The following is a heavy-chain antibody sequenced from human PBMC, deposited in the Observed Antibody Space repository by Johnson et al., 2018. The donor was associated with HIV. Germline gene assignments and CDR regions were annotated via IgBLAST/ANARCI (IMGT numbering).Heavy chain of an antibody. Sequence: QVQLVESGGDLVQPGGSLRLSCAASGLTLSRCDMHWVRQAPGKGLEWVAFIRYDGSNKYYEDSVKGRFTISRDNSKNTLYLQMNSLRAEDTAVYYCAKDWSRTVGATLGPGAFDIWGQGTMVTVSS. D-gene: IGHD1-26*01. CDR2: IRYDGSNK. V-gene: IGHV3-30*02. J-gene: IGHJ3*02. CDR3: AKDWSRTVGATLGPGAFDI. CDR1: GLTLSRCD.